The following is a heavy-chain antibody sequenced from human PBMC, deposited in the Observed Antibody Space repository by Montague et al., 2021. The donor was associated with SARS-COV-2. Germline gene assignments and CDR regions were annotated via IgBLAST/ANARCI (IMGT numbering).Heavy chain of an antibody. CDR1: GFSLSTSGMC. J-gene: IGHJ6*02. D-gene: IGHD3-10*01. CDR2: IDWDDDK. Sequence: PALVKPTQTLTLTCTLSGFSLSTSGMCVSWIRQPPGKALEWLALIDWDDDKYYSTSLKTRLTISKDTSKNQVVLTMTNMDPVDTATYYCARMPVLLWFGELGYYGMDVWGQGTTVTVSS. CDR3: ARMPVLLWFGELGYYGMDV. V-gene: IGHV2-70*01.